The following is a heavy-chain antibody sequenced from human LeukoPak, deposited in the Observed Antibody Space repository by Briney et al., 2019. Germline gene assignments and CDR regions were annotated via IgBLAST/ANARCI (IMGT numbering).Heavy chain of an antibody. CDR2: IYPGDSDT. V-gene: IGHV5-51*01. J-gene: IGHJ4*02. CDR1: GYRFTSYW. CDR3: ARKGYSYGYDYDY. D-gene: IGHD5-18*01. Sequence: PGESLKTSCKGSGYRFTSYWNGWVRQMPGKGLEWMGIIYPGDSDTRYSPSFQGQVTISADKSISTAYLQWNSLKASDTAMYYCARKGYSYGYDYDYWGQGTLVTVSS.